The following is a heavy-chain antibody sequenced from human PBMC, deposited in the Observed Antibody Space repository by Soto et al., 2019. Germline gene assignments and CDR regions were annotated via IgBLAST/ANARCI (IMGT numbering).Heavy chain of an antibody. CDR3: ARDRSSGPANNYYFDY. CDR2: IYYSGST. J-gene: IGHJ4*02. D-gene: IGHD3-10*01. CDR1: GGSISTYY. Sequence: SETLSLTCTVSGGSISTYYWSWIRQAPGRGLEWIGYIYYSGSTNYNPSLKSRVTTSVDTSRNQFSLKLSSVTTADTAVYYCARDRSSGPANNYYFDYWGQGTLVTVSS. V-gene: IGHV4-59*01.